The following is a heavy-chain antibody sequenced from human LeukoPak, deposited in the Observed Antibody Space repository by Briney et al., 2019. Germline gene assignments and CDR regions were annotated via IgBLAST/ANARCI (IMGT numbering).Heavy chain of an antibody. V-gene: IGHV4-38-2*02. J-gene: IGHJ4*02. CDR1: GYSISSDYY. D-gene: IGHD6-19*01. Sequence: PSETLSLTCTVSGYSISSDYYWGWIRQPPGKGLEWIGSIYHSGYTYYNPSLKSRVTISVDTSKNQFSLKVSSVTAADTAVYYCARDHASSASSFDYWGQGTLVTVSP. CDR2: IYHSGYT. CDR3: ARDHASSASSFDY.